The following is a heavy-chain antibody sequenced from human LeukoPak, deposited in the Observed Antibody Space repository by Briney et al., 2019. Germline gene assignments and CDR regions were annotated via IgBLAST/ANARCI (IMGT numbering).Heavy chain of an antibody. D-gene: IGHD3-10*01. CDR1: FXXSXHY. J-gene: IGHJ4*02. CDR2: LYTGGDT. V-gene: IGHV3-53*01. Sequence: FXXSXHYXXWVRQAPGKGLECVSFLYTGGDTYYADSVKGRFTISRDNSKNTLYLQMNSLRAEDTAVYYCARGPGSRGIFDYWGQGTLVTVSS. CDR3: ARGPGSRGIFDY.